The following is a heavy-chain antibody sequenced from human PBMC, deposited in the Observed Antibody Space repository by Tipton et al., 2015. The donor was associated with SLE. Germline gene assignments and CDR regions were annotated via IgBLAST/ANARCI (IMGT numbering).Heavy chain of an antibody. CDR2: NYYSGST. Sequence: LRLSCTVSGGSISSSSYYWGWIRQPPGKGLEWIGSNYYSGSTYYNPSLKSRVTISVDTSKNQFSLKLSSLTAADTAVYYCATTYDTVPAYFDYWGQGTLVTVSS. CDR1: GGSISSSSYY. D-gene: IGHD3-22*01. CDR3: ATTYDTVPAYFDY. J-gene: IGHJ4*02. V-gene: IGHV4-39*01.